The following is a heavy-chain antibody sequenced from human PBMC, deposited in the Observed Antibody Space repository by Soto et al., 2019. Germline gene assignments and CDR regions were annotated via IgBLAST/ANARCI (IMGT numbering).Heavy chain of an antibody. CDR2: INPSGGST. J-gene: IGHJ4*02. Sequence: GASVKVSCKASGYTFTGYNMHWVRQAPGQGLEWMGIINPSGGSTSYAQKFQGRVTMTRDTSTSTVHMELSSLRSEDTAVYYCASSYYYDSSGYRWGQGTLVTVSS. CDR1: GYTFTGYN. V-gene: IGHV1-46*01. D-gene: IGHD3-22*01. CDR3: ASSYYYDSSGYR.